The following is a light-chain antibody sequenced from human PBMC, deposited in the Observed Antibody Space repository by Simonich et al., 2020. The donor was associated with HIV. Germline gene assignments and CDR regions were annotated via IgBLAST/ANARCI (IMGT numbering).Light chain of an antibody. V-gene: IGKV2-28*01. CDR1: QSLLHSNGYNS. J-gene: IGKJ3*01. CDR2: LGS. CDR3: MQALQTPFT. Sequence: DIVMTQSPLSLPVTPGEPASISCRSSQSLLHSNGYNSLEWYLQKPGQSPQLLIYLGSNRASGVPDRFSGSGSGTDFTLKISRVEAEDVGVYYCMQALQTPFTFGPGTKVDIK.